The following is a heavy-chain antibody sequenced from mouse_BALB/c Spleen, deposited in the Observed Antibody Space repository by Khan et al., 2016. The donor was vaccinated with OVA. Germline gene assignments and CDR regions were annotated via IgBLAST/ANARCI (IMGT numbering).Heavy chain of an antibody. CDR3: ARNSYMYDFTY. D-gene: IGHD2-14*01. Sequence: VQLQESGPGLVQPSQSLSITCTVSGFSLNTYGIHWIRQSQGKGLEWLGVIRSGGSTDYNGAFISRLNITKDNSKSQVFFKLNSLQTADTAFYYCARNSYMYDFTYWGQGTLVTVSA. CDR1: GFSLNTYG. V-gene: IGHV2-2*01. CDR2: IRSGGST. J-gene: IGHJ3*01.